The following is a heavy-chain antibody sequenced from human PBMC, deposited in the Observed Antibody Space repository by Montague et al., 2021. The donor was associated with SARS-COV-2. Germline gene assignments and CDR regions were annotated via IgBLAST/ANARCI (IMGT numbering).Heavy chain of an antibody. CDR1: GGSISSGGYY. CDR3: AREKRHYCSSTSCYDNYYYYYGMDV. J-gene: IGHJ6*02. Sequence: TLSLTCTVSGGSISSGGYYWSWIRQHPGKGLEWIGYIYYSGSTYYNPSHKSRVTISVDTSKNQFSLKLSSVTAADTAVYYCAREKRHYCSSTSCYDNYYYYYGMDVWGQGTTVTVSS. V-gene: IGHV4-31*03. D-gene: IGHD2-2*01. CDR2: IYYSGST.